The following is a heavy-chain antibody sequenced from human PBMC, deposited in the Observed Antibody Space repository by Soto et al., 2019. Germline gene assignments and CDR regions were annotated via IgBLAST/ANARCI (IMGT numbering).Heavy chain of an antibody. Sequence: SETLSLTCSVSGGSIRSYYWSWIRQSPEKGLEWIGYFYHSGNSNYNPSLKSPVTISVDTSKNQLSLSLRSVTAADTAVYFCARISSVDPYGYVNGGLDVWGGGSTVTVSS. D-gene: IGHD5-18*01. CDR2: FYHSGNS. J-gene: IGHJ6*04. CDR1: GGSIRSYY. CDR3: ARISSVDPYGYVNGGLDV. V-gene: IGHV4-59*01.